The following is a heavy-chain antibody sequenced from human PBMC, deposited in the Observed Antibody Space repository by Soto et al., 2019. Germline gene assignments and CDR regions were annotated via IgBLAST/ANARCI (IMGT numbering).Heavy chain of an antibody. CDR2: IITVLGTT. Sequence: QVQLVQSGAELKKTGSSVKVSCRASGDTFSSYAVNWVRQAPGRGLEWMGRIITVLGTTDYAQNFKGRVPITAEKSTNTAYMELSSLRSEDTAVYYCARRRYCGYDCYHKHYYGMDVWGPGTTVTVAS. D-gene: IGHD2-21*01. CDR1: GDTFSSYA. CDR3: ARRRYCGYDCYHKHYYGMDV. V-gene: IGHV1-69*08. J-gene: IGHJ6*02.